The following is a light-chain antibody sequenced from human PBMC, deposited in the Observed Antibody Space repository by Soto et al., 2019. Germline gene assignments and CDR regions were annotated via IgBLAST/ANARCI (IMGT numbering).Light chain of an antibody. Sequence: EIVLTPSPATLSLSPGERATLSCSASQSVSNYLAWYQQKPGQPPRLLIYGASTRATGIPDRFSGSGSGTEFTLTISSLQPDDFATYYCQQYNSYSWTFGQGTKVDIK. CDR1: QSVSNY. CDR2: GAS. J-gene: IGKJ1*01. CDR3: QQYNSYSWT. V-gene: IGKV3D-15*01.